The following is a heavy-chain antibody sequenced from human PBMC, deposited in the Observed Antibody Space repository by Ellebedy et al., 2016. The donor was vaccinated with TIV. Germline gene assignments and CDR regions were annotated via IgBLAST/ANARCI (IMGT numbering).Heavy chain of an antibody. CDR3: ASETFNDVDLELWGLFDM. D-gene: IGHD3-16*01. Sequence: GGSLRLSCVVSGFTVNSNYMSWVRQAPGKGLEWVSVISVGDSTYYADSVKGRFTISRDNSKNTLSLQMNSLRAEDTAVYYCASETFNDVDLELWGLFDMWGQGTTVTVSS. J-gene: IGHJ3*02. V-gene: IGHV3-66*01. CDR2: ISVGDST. CDR1: GFTVNSNY.